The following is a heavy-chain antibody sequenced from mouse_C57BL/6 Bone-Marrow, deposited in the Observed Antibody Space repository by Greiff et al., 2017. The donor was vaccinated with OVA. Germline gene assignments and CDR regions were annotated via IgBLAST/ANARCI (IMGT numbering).Heavy chain of an antibody. Sequence: EVQGVESGGGLVKPGGSLKLSCAASGFTFSSYAMSWVRQTPEKRLEWVATISDGGSYTYYPDNVKGRFTISRDNAKNNLYLQMSHLKSEDTAMYYCARDLSYSNYPYYYAMDYWGQGTSVTVSS. J-gene: IGHJ4*01. CDR1: GFTFSSYA. V-gene: IGHV5-4*01. CDR3: ARDLSYSNYPYYYAMDY. CDR2: ISDGGSYT. D-gene: IGHD2-5*01.